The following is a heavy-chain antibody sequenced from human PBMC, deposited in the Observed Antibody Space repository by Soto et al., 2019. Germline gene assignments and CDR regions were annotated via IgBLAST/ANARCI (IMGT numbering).Heavy chain of an antibody. Sequence: SLRLSCAGAGFTFSGYSMNWVRQAPGRGLEWVASISPGGSYIFYSDSVKGRFTISRDNAKGSLFLQMNGLRVEDTAVYYCVRDPVLWHPDRLDVWGQGTTVTVSS. CDR1: GFTFSGYS. J-gene: IGHJ6*02. V-gene: IGHV3-21*01. CDR3: VRDPVLWHPDRLDV. D-gene: IGHD2-21*01. CDR2: ISPGGSYI.